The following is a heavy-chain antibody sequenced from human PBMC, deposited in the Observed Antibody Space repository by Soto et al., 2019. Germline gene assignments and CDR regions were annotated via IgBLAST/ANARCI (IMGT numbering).Heavy chain of an antibody. J-gene: IGHJ5*02. CDR1: GFTFSTYS. CDR2: ISSSSSTI. CDR3: ARSDWFDP. V-gene: IGHV3-48*01. Sequence: GGSLRLSCAASGFTFSTYSMNWVRQAPGKGLEWVSYISSSSSTIFYTDSVKGRFTVSRDNAKNSLYLQMNSLRVEDTAVYYCARSDWFDPWGQGTLVTVSS.